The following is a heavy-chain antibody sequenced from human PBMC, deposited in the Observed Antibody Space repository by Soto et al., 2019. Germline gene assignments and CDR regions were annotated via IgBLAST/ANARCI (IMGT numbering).Heavy chain of an antibody. CDR3: ARGSRDNYYDSSDSNYFDY. D-gene: IGHD3-22*01. CDR1: GGSISSGGYS. Sequence: QLQLQESGSGLVKPSQTLSLTCAVSGGSISSGGYSWSWIRQPPGKGLEWIGYIYHSGSTYYNPSLKSRVTISVDRSKNQFSLKLSSVTAADTAVYYCARGSRDNYYDSSDSNYFDYWGQGTLVTVSS. J-gene: IGHJ4*02. CDR2: IYHSGST. V-gene: IGHV4-30-2*01.